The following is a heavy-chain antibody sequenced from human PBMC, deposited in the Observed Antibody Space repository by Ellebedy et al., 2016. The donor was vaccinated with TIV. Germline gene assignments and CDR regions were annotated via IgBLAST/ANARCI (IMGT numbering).Heavy chain of an antibody. V-gene: IGHV3-7*04. Sequence: GESLKISCAASGFSFSSYWMSWVRQAPGKGLEWVASIKQEGYEKRYVDSVEGRFTISRDNAKNSLYLQMNNLRDEDTAVYYCARGLDNYWGQGTLVAVSS. J-gene: IGHJ4*02. CDR1: GFSFSSYW. CDR2: IKQEGYEK. CDR3: ARGLDNY. D-gene: IGHD3/OR15-3a*01.